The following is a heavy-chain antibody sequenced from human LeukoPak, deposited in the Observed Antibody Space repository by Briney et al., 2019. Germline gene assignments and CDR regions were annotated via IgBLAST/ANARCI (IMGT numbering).Heavy chain of an antibody. CDR1: GSTFSDYH. D-gene: IGHD5-18*01. CDR3: ARVEYSNGYPYRLDS. J-gene: IGHJ4*02. Sequence: GASVKVSCKASGSTFSDYHINWVRQASGQGPEWMGWINPKSGDASYNQAFQGRVTMTRDTSISTAYMELNRLRSDDTAMYYCARVEYSNGYPYRLDSWGQGTLVTVSS. CDR2: INPKSGDA. V-gene: IGHV1-2*02.